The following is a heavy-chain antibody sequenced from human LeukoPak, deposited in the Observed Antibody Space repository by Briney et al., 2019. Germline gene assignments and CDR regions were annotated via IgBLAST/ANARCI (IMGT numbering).Heavy chain of an antibody. D-gene: IGHD3-10*01. J-gene: IGHJ4*02. Sequence: ASVKVSCKASGGTFSSYAISWVRQAPGQGLEWMGLINPTGDRTGYAQKFQGRVTMTRDTSISTAYMELSRLRSDDTAVYYCASTNIYYGSDQLDYWGQGTLVTVSS. CDR1: GGTFSSYA. CDR2: INPTGDRT. V-gene: IGHV1-2*06. CDR3: ASTNIYYGSDQLDY.